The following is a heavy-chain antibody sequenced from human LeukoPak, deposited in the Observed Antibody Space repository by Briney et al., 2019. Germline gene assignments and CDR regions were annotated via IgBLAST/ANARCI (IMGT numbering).Heavy chain of an antibody. CDR3: ARSGSYVYYFDY. CDR2: IYYSGST. J-gene: IGHJ4*02. D-gene: IGHD1-26*01. Sequence: HSETLSLTCTVSGGSISSHYWSWIRQPPGKGLEWIGYIYYSGSTNYNPSLKSRVTISVDTSKNQFSLKLSSVAAADTAVYYCARSGSYVYYFDYWGQGTLVTVSS. CDR1: GGSISSHY. V-gene: IGHV4-59*11.